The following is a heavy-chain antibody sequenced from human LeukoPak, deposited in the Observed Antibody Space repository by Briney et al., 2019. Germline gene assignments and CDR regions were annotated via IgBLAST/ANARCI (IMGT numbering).Heavy chain of an antibody. J-gene: IGHJ3*02. CDR2: SRHKAKRYST. Sequence: GGSLRLSCAASGFTLSDHYVDWVRQAPGKGLEWVGRSRHKAKRYSTEYAASVKGRFTISRDDSKNSLYLQMNSLKTEDTAVYYCTRVLAAAANALDIWGQGTMVTVSS. V-gene: IGHV3-72*01. D-gene: IGHD6-13*01. CDR1: GFTLSDHY. CDR3: TRVLAAAANALDI.